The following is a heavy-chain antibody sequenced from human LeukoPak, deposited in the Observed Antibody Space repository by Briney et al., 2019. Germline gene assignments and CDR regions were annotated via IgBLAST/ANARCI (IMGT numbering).Heavy chain of an antibody. CDR2: IYYSGST. Sequence: SETLSLTCTVSGGSISSRIYYWGWIRQPPGKGLEWIGSIYYSGSTYYNPSLKSRVTISLDTSKNQFSLNLSSVTAADTAVHYCARDVSGSTWQDYYYYGMDVWGQGTTVTVSS. CDR1: GGSISSRIYY. CDR3: ARDVSGSTWQDYYYYGMDV. V-gene: IGHV4-39*07. J-gene: IGHJ6*02. D-gene: IGHD6-13*01.